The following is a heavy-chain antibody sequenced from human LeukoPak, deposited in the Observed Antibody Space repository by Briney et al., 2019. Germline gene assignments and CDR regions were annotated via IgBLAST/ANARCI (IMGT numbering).Heavy chain of an antibody. D-gene: IGHD3-10*01. J-gene: IGHJ4*02. CDR3: ARVSWFGTAAIDY. CDR1: GDSISSSSYY. CDR2: IYHSGST. Sequence: SETLSLTCTVSGDSISSSSYYWGWIRQPPGKGLEWIGHIYHSGSTYYNPSLKSRVTISVDRSKNQFSLKLSSVTAADTAVYYCARVSWFGTAAIDYWGQGTLVTVSS. V-gene: IGHV4-39*07.